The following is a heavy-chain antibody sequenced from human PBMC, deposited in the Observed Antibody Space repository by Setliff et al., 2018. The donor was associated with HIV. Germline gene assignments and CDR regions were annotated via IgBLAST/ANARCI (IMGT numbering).Heavy chain of an antibody. CDR1: GYSISSGYY. J-gene: IGHJ4*02. V-gene: IGHV4-38-2*01. Sequence: SETLSLTCAVSGYSISSGYYWGWIRQPPGKGLEWIGEINHSGSTNYNPSLKSRVTISVDTSKNQFSLKLSSVTAADTAVYYCARTHRYGAPGGLDYWGQGTLVTVSS. D-gene: IGHD4-17*01. CDR2: INHSGST. CDR3: ARTHRYGAPGGLDY.